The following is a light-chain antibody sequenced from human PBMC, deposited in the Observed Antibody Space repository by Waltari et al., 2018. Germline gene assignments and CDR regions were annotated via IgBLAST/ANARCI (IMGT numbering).Light chain of an antibody. J-gene: IGKJ3*01. V-gene: IGKV1-39*01. CDR3: QQSDSTPIT. Sequence: DIQMTQSPSSLSASVGDRVTITCPASQSISSYLNWYQQKPGKAPKLLIYAESSLQSGVPSRFRGSGSGTDFTFTISILQPEDFATDCCQQSDSTPITFGPGTKVDIK. CDR2: AES. CDR1: QSISSY.